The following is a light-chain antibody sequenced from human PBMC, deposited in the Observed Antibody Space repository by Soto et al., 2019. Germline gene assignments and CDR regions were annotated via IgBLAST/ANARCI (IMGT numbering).Light chain of an antibody. Sequence: QSVLTQPPSASGSPGQSVTISCTGTKNDVGFYDFVSWYQHHPGKAPRLIIYEVVQRPSGVPDRFSGSESGNTASLTVSGLQAADEADYFCKSYAGSSTYVFGSGTKVTVL. CDR1: KNDVGFYDF. V-gene: IGLV2-8*01. CDR2: EVV. J-gene: IGLJ1*01. CDR3: KSYAGSSTYV.